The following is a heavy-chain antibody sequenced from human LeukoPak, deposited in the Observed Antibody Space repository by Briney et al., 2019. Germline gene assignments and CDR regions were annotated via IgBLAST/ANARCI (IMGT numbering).Heavy chain of an antibody. J-gene: IGHJ4*02. CDR1: GYSFTNYW. CDR2: IYPGDSDT. Sequence: GESLQISCKGSGYSFTNYWIAWVRQMPEKGLEWMGIIYPGDSDTRYSPSFQGQVTISADKSISTAYLRCGSMQACDTVMYYCARRASATEDLDYWREGTRVTVCS. CDR3: ARRASATEDLDY. V-gene: IGHV5-51*01.